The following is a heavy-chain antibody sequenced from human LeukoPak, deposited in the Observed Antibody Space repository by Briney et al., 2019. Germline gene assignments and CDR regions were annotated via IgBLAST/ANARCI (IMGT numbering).Heavy chain of an antibody. Sequence: ASVKVSCKASGYIFSNYAMHWVRQAPGQRLEWMGWINAANGDTKYSKSFQGRVTITRDTSASTVYMDLSSLTSEDTGVYYCARDTDRVFNWFDPWGQGTLVTVSS. CDR2: INAANGDT. D-gene: IGHD1-14*01. CDR1: GYIFSNYA. CDR3: ARDTDRVFNWFDP. V-gene: IGHV1-3*01. J-gene: IGHJ5*02.